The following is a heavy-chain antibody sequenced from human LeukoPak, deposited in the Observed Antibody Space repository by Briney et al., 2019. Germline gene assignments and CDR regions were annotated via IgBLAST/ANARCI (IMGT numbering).Heavy chain of an antibody. CDR3: ARERRIAAAGFEY. CDR1: GYTFTGYY. Sequence: ASVKVSCKASGYTFTGYYMHWVRQAPGQGLEWMGWISPNSGGTNYAQKFQGRVTMTRDTSISTAYMELSRLRSDDTAVYYCARERRIAAAGFEYWGQGTLVTVSS. D-gene: IGHD6-13*01. J-gene: IGHJ4*02. CDR2: ISPNSGGT. V-gene: IGHV1-2*02.